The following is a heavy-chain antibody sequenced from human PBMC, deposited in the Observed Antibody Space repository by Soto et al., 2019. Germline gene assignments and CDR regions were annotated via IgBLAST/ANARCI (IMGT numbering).Heavy chain of an antibody. CDR2: ISYDGSNK. D-gene: IGHD3-3*01. CDR1: GFTFSSYA. Sequence: HPGGSLRLSCAASGFTFSSYAMHWVRQAPGKGLEWVAVISYDGSNKYYADSVKGRFTISRDNSKNTLYLQMNSLRAEDTAVYYCARDSFRYYDFWSGFSGGMDVWGQGTTVTVSS. V-gene: IGHV3-30-3*01. J-gene: IGHJ6*02. CDR3: ARDSFRYYDFWSGFSGGMDV.